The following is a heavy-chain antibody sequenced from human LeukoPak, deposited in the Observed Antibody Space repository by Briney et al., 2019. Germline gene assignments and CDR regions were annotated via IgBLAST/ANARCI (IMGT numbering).Heavy chain of an antibody. CDR2: ISYSGDTI. D-gene: IGHD3-22*01. Sequence: GGSLRLSCAASEFTFSDYYMSWIRQAPGKGLEWVSYISYSGDTIYYADSVKGRFTISRDNSKNTLYLQMNSLRAEDTAVYYCAGITMIVVVPGAFDIWGQGTMVTVSS. J-gene: IGHJ3*02. CDR3: AGITMIVVVPGAFDI. V-gene: IGHV3-11*01. CDR1: EFTFSDYY.